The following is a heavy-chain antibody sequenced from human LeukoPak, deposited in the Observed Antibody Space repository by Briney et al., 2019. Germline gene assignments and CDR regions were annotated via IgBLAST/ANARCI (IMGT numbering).Heavy chain of an antibody. V-gene: IGHV5-51*01. Sequence: GESLKISCKGSGYKFSNYWIGWVRQMPGKGLQWMGIIYPDDSDTRYSPSFQGQVTISADKSISTAYLQWSSLKASDTAMYYCARLGSSGSLRYNWFDPWGQGTLVTVSS. D-gene: IGHD3-22*01. J-gene: IGHJ5*02. CDR3: ARLGSSGSLRYNWFDP. CDR1: GYKFSNYW. CDR2: IYPDDSDT.